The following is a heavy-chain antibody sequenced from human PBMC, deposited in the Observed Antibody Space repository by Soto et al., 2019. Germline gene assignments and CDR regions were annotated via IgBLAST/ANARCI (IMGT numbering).Heavy chain of an antibody. CDR1: GYTFTRYG. CDR3: AMVDVYVTPSPQDV. CDR2: INTYNGNT. V-gene: IGHV1-18*01. J-gene: IGHJ6*02. D-gene: IGHD3-16*01. Sequence: QVQLVQSGAEVKNPGASVKVSCKASGYTFTRYGIVWARQAPGQGLEWMGWINTYNGNTNYAQNVQGRVTLTTDTSTSTAYMELRSLRSNYTAIYYCAMVDVYVTPSPQDVWGQGTTVIVSS.